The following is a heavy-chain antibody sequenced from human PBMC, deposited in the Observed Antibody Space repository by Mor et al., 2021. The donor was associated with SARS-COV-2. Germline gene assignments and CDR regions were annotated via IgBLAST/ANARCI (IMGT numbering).Heavy chain of an antibody. D-gene: IGHD1-26*01. Sequence: VSYISGSGSIINYADSVKGRFTISRDNAKNSLYLQMNSLRAEDTAVYYCARENDHRGSYPPHSLNHWGQG. J-gene: IGHJ5*02. CDR3: ARENDHRGSYPPHSLNH. V-gene: IGHV3-11*01. CDR2: ISGSGSII.